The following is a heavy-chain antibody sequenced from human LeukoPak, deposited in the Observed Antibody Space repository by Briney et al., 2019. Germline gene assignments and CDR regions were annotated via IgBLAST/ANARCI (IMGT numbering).Heavy chain of an antibody. CDR2: IRYDGSNK. CDR1: GFTFSSYG. J-gene: IGHJ4*02. V-gene: IGHV3-30*02. Sequence: GGSLRLSCAASGFTFSSYGMHWVRQAPGKGLEWVAFIRYDGSNKYYADSVKGRFTISRDNSKNTLYLQMNSLRAEDTAMYYCAKDQTLIVVARTYYLDYWGQGTLVTVSS. CDR3: AKDQTLIVVARTYYLDY. D-gene: IGHD3-22*01.